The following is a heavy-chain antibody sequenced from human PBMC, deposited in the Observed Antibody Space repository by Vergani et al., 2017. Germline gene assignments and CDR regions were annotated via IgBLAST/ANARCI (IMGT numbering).Heavy chain of an antibody. V-gene: IGHV4-59*01. D-gene: IGHD5-18*01. CDR1: GFTFSDYY. CDR2: IYYSGST. Sequence: QVQLVESGGGLVKPGGSLRLSCAASGFTFSDYYMSWIRQAPGKGLEWIGYIYYSGSTNYNPSLKSRVTISVDTSKNQFSLKLSSVTAADTAVYYCARGYSYGSNYFDYWGQGTLVTVSS. J-gene: IGHJ4*02. CDR3: ARGYSYGSNYFDY.